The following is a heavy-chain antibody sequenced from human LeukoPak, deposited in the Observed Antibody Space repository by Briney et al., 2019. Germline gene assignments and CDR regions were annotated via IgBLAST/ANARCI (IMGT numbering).Heavy chain of an antibody. J-gene: IGHJ4*02. CDR1: GFTFSSYA. CDR2: ISGSGGST. CDR3: AKDQISNWNSRALDY. Sequence: GGSLRLSCAASGFTFSSYAMSWVRQAPGKGLEWVSAISGSGGSTYYADSVKGRFTISRDNSKNTLYLQMNSLRAEDTAVYYCAKDQISNWNSRALDYWGQGTLVTVSS. V-gene: IGHV3-23*01. D-gene: IGHD1-7*01.